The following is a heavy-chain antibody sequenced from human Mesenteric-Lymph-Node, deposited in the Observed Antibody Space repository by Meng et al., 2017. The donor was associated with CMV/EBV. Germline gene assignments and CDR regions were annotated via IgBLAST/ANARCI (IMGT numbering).Heavy chain of an antibody. J-gene: IGHJ3*02. D-gene: IGHD2-2*01. V-gene: IGHV4-30-4*08. CDR1: GGSISSGDYY. CDR3: ARYCSSTSCLEEDAFDI. CDR2: IYYSGST. Sequence: SETLSLTCTVSGGSISSGDYYWSWIRQPPGKGLEWIGYIYYSGSTYYNPSLKSRVTISVDTSKNQFSLKLSSVTAADTAVYYCARYCSSTSCLEEDAFDIWGQGTMVTVSS.